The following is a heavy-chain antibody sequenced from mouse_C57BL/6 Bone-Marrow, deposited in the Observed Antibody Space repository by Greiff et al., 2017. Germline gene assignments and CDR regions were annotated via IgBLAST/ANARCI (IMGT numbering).Heavy chain of an antibody. D-gene: IGHD1-1*01. CDR3: ARYRVGPYYFDY. Sequence: VQRVESGAELARPGASVKLSCKASGYTFTSYGISWVKQRTGQGLEWIGEIYPRSGNTYYNEKFKGKATLTADKSSSTAYMELRSLTSEDSAVYFCARYRVGPYYFDYWGQGTTLTVSS. V-gene: IGHV1-81*01. CDR1: GYTFTSYG. J-gene: IGHJ2*01. CDR2: IYPRSGNT.